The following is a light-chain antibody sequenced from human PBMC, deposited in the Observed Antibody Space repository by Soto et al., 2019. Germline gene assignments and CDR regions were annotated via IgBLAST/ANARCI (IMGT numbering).Light chain of an antibody. CDR2: GNS. J-gene: IGLJ1*01. CDR1: SSNIGAGYD. V-gene: IGLV1-40*01. CDR3: QSYDSNMGGYV. Sequence: VLTQPPSVSGAPGQRVTISCTGSSSNIGAGYDVHWYQQLLGTAPKLLIYGNSNRPSGVPDRFSGSKSGTSASLAITGLQAEDEADYYCQSYDSNMGGYVFGTGTKVTVL.